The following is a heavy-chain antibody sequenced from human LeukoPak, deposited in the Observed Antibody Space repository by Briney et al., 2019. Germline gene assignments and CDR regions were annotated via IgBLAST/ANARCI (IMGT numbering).Heavy chain of an antibody. CDR1: GGSISSSSYY. D-gene: IGHD3-22*01. CDR3: ASTAYYYDSSASPRYFGWFDP. CDR2: IYYSGST. Sequence: PSETLSLTCTVSGGSISSSSYYWGWIRQPPGKGLEWIGSIYYSGSTYYNPSLKSRVTISVDTSKNQFSLKLSSVTAADTAVYYCASTAYYYDSSASPRYFGWFDPWGQGTLVTVSS. J-gene: IGHJ5*02. V-gene: IGHV4-39*01.